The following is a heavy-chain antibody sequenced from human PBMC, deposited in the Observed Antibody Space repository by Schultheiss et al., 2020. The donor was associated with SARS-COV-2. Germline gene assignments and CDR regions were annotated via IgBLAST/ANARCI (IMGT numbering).Heavy chain of an antibody. CDR3: ARGSEVFDL. Sequence: GESLKISCAVSGLTVSTIDMSWVRQAPGKGLEWVSLIDSGGRTYLTDSVKGRFTISRDNPNNTLHLQMNRLRAEDTAVYYCARGSEVFDLWGQGTLVTVSS. CDR2: IDSGGRT. J-gene: IGHJ4*02. V-gene: IGHV3-53*01. CDR1: GLTVSTID.